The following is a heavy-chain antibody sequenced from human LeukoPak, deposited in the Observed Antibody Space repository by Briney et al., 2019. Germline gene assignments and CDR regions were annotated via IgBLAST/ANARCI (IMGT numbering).Heavy chain of an antibody. D-gene: IGHD6-13*01. Sequence: GGSLRLSCAASGFTFSSYGMHWVRQAPGKGLEWVAFIRYDGSNKYYADSVKGRFTISRDNSKNTLYLQMNSLRAEDTAVYYCAGPFSSSWYSGDYWGQGTLVTVSS. J-gene: IGHJ4*02. CDR3: AGPFSSSWYSGDY. CDR1: GFTFSSYG. CDR2: IRYDGSNK. V-gene: IGHV3-30*02.